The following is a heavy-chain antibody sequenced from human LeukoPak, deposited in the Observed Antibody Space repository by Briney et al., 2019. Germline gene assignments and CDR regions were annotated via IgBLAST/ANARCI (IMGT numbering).Heavy chain of an antibody. CDR3: ARERTLGKLDY. J-gene: IGHJ4*02. Sequence: GGSLRLSCAASGFTFSSYSKNWVRQAPGKGLEWVSSISSSSSYIYYADSVKGRFTISRDNAKNSLYLQMNSLRAEDTAVYYCARERTLGKLDYWGQGTLVTVSS. D-gene: IGHD1-26*01. V-gene: IGHV3-21*01. CDR1: GFTFSSYS. CDR2: ISSSSSYI.